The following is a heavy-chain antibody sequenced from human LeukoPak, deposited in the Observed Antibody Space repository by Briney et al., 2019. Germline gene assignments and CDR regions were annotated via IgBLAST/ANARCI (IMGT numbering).Heavy chain of an antibody. V-gene: IGHV3-7*03. CDR2: IKKDGSEK. D-gene: IGHD2-15*01. CDR1: GFTFSNYW. Sequence: PGGSLRLSCALSGFTFSNYWMNWVRQAPGKGLEWVANIKKDGSEKFYVDSVKGRFTISRDNAKNSLYLQMNNLRAEDTAVYYCAKAEGYCSGTWCFRWFDWWGQGTLVTVSS. J-gene: IGHJ4*02. CDR3: AKAEGYCSGTWCFRWFDW.